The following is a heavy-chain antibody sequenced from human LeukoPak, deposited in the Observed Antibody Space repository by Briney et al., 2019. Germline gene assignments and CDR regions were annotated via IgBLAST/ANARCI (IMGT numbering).Heavy chain of an antibody. CDR3: ARNPYGTGHFDP. V-gene: IGHV1-8*01. D-gene: IGHD2-8*02. J-gene: IGHJ5*02. CDR2: MSSNNGHT. Sequence: ASVKVSCKASGYTFTTYDINWVRQATGRGLEWMGWMSSNNGHTGYAQKFQGRVTMTRDTSINTAYMELSSLKSADTAVYYCARNPYGTGHFDPWGQGSLVTVSS. CDR1: GYTFTTYD.